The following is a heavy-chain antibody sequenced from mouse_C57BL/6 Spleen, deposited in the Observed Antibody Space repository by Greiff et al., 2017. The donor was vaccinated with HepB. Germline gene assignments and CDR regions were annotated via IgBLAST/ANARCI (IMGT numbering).Heavy chain of an antibody. D-gene: IGHD2-4*01. CDR3: ARRGIYYDYDEGRDY. CDR1: GYTFTSYW. V-gene: IGHV1-53*01. CDR2: INPSNGGT. Sequence: QVQLQQSGTELVKPGASVKLSCKASGYTFTSYWMHWVKQRPGQGLEWIGNINPSNGGTNYNEKFKSKATLTVDKSSSTAYMQLSSLTSEDSAVYYCARRGIYYDYDEGRDYWGQGTSVTVSS. J-gene: IGHJ4*01.